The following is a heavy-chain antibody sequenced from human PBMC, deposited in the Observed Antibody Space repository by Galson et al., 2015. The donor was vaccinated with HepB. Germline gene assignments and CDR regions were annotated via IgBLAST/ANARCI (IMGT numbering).Heavy chain of an antibody. D-gene: IGHD4-11*01. CDR3: ATATVFDY. CDR2: IWYDGSNK. J-gene: IGHJ4*02. CDR1: GFTLSSYG. Sequence: SLRLSCAASGFTLSSYGLYWVRQAPGKGLEWVAVIWYDGSNKYYADSVKGRFTISRDNSKNTLYLQMNSLRAEDTAVYYCATATVFDYWGQGTLVTVSS. V-gene: IGHV3-33*01.